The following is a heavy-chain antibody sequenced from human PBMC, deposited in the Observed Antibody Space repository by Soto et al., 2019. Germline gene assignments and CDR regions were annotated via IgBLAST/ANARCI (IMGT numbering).Heavy chain of an antibody. Sequence: ASVKVSCKASGYTFTGYHMHWVRQAPGQGLEWMGWINPNSGGTNYAQKFQGRVTMTRDTSISTAYMELSRLRSDDTAVYYCARPHYYYDSSGYYDFDYWGQGTLVTVS. J-gene: IGHJ4*02. CDR1: GYTFTGYH. CDR3: ARPHYYYDSSGYYDFDY. CDR2: INPNSGGT. V-gene: IGHV1-2*02. D-gene: IGHD3-22*01.